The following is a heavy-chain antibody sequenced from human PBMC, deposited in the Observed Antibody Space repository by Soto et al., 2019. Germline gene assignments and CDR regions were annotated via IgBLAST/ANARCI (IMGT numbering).Heavy chain of an antibody. CDR2: ILYSGST. Sequence: QVQLQESGPGLVKPSQTLSLTCAVSGGSISSGGYYWSWIRQYPGKGLEWIGYILYSGSTSYNPSLKSRVTISVDTSKTHFSLKLSSVTAADTALYFCARFKGIIVVPKVAATNAHDIWGQGTMVTVSS. D-gene: IGHD3-22*01. CDR3: ARFKGIIVVPKVAATNAHDI. V-gene: IGHV4-31*11. CDR1: GGSISSGGYY. J-gene: IGHJ3*02.